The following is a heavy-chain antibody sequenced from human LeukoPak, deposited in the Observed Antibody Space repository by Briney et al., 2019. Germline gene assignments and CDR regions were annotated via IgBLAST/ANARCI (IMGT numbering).Heavy chain of an antibody. CDR3: ARHAYGSGSYYSRYYYYYGMDV. V-gene: IGHV4-34*01. D-gene: IGHD3-10*01. CDR1: GGSFSGYY. Sequence: SETLSLTCAVYGGSFSGYYWSWIRQPPGKGLEWIGEINHSGSTNYNPSLKSRVTISVDTSKNQFSLKLSSATAADTAVYYCARHAYGSGSYYSRYYYYYGMDVWGQGTTVTVSS. CDR2: INHSGST. J-gene: IGHJ6*02.